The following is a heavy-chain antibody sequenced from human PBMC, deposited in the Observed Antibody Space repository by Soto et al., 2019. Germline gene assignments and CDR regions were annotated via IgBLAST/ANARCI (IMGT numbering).Heavy chain of an antibody. CDR3: AKCVWFGECYNWFDP. V-gene: IGHV3-23*01. Sequence: GGSLRLSCAASGFTFSSYAMSWVRQAPGKGLEWVSAISGSGGSTYYADSVKGRFTISRDNSKNTLYLQMNGLRAEDTAVYYCAKCVWFGECYNWFDPWGQGTLVTVSS. CDR1: GFTFSSYA. CDR2: ISGSGGST. D-gene: IGHD3-10*01. J-gene: IGHJ5*02.